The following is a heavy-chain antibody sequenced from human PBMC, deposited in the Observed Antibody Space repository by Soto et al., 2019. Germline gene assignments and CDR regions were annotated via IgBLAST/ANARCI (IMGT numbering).Heavy chain of an antibody. CDR2: IYSGGTT. V-gene: IGHV3-53*01. CDR3: ARGFNWLDY. J-gene: IGHJ4*02. D-gene: IGHD1-20*01. CDR1: GFTVSSNY. Sequence: EVQLVESGGGLIQPGGSLRLSCAAAGFTVSSNYMTWVRQAPGKGLEWVSVIYSGGTTYSIDSVKGRFIISRDNSKNTLYLQMKSLRAEDTAVYYCARGFNWLDYWGQGTLVTVSS.